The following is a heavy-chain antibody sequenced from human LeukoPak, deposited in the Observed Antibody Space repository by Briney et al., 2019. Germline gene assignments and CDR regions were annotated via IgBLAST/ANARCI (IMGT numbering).Heavy chain of an antibody. J-gene: IGHJ6*02. D-gene: IGHD3-9*01. Sequence: SETLSLTCAVYGGSFSGYYWSWIRRPPGKGLEWIGEINHSGSTNYNPSLKSRVTISVDTSKNQFSLKLSSVTAADTAVYYCARDPDYDILSRSQYGMDVWGQGTTVTVSS. V-gene: IGHV4-34*01. CDR3: ARDPDYDILSRSQYGMDV. CDR1: GGSFSGYY. CDR2: INHSGST.